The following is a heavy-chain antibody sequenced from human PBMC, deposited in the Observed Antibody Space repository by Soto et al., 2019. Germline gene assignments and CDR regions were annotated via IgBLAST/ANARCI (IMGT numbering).Heavy chain of an antibody. CDR3: PRDALSSSWSHGYYYYCGMDV. J-gene: IGHJ6*02. V-gene: IGHV3-53*04. CDR1: GFTVSSNY. D-gene: IGHD6-13*01. Sequence: EVQLVESGGGLVQPGGSLRLSCAASGFTVSSNYMSWVRQAPGKGLEWVSVIYSGGSTYYADSVKGRFTISRHNSKNTLYLQMNSLRAEDTAVYYCPRDALSSSWSHGYYYYCGMDVWGQGTTVTVSS. CDR2: IYSGGST.